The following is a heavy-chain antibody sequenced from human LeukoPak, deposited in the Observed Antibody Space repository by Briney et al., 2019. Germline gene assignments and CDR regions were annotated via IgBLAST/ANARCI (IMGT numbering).Heavy chain of an antibody. CDR2: INPSGGST. V-gene: IGHV1-46*01. J-gene: IGHJ4*02. CDR3: ARSSGNGGFDY. D-gene: IGHD3-3*01. Sequence: ASVKASCKASGYRFTSYYLHWVRQAPGQGLEWMGIINPSGGSTSYAQKFQGRVTMTRDTSTSTVYMELSSLRSEDTAVYYCARSSGNGGFDYWGQGTLVTVSS. CDR1: GYRFTSYY.